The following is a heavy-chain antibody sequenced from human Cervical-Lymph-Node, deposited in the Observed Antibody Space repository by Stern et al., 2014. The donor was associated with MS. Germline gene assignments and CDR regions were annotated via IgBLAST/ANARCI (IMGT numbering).Heavy chain of an antibody. Sequence: VQLVQSGSELRKPGASVKVSCKASGYSFNRYDVTWVRQAPGQGLEWLGWINTNTGNPTYAQGFTGRFVFSLDTSVSTTYLHISSLKAEDTAVYYCARDLRDISGYYLDSWGQGSLVTVSS. CDR3: ARDLRDISGYYLDS. CDR2: INTNTGNP. D-gene: IGHD3-22*01. V-gene: IGHV7-4-1*02. CDR1: GYSFNRYD. J-gene: IGHJ4*02.